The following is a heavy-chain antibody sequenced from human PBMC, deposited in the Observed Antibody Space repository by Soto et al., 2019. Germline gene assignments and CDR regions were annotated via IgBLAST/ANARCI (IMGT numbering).Heavy chain of an antibody. J-gene: IGHJ4*02. CDR1: GGSLRGYY. Sequence: SETLSLTCAVYGGSLRGYYWSWVRQPPGKGLEWIGEINHSGSSNYNTSLESRLTISIDTSKNQFSLKLTSVTAADTAVYYCARLWPFDFWGQGALVTVSS. CDR3: ARLWPFDF. V-gene: IGHV4-34*01. CDR2: INHSGSS.